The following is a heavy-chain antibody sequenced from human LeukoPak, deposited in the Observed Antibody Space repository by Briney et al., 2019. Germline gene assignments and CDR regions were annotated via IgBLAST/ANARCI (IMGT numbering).Heavy chain of an antibody. CDR3: STDYLGHY. CDR2: IKSKAAGGTT. D-gene: IGHD2/OR15-2a*01. V-gene: IGHV3-15*01. Sequence: GGSLRLSCAASGFTFSDAWMSWVRQSPGKGLEWVGRIKSKAAGGTTDYATPVKGRFSISSDDSKNTLYLQMNSLKPEDTAVYYCSTDYLGHYWGQGTVVTVSS. CDR1: GFTFSDAW. J-gene: IGHJ4*02.